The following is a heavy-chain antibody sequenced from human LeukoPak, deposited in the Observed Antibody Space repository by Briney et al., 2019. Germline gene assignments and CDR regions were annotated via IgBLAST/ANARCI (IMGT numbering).Heavy chain of an antibody. CDR3: EVYYDFWSGYRNFDY. CDR2: IKSKTDGGTT. J-gene: IGHJ4*02. V-gene: IGHV3-15*01. D-gene: IGHD3-3*01. Sequence: PGGSLRLSCAASGFTFSNAWMSWVRQAPGKGLEWVGRIKSKTDGGTTDYAAPVKGRFTISRDDSKNTLYLQMNSPKTEDTAVYYCEVYYDFWSGYRNFDYWGQGTLVTVSS. CDR1: GFTFSNAW.